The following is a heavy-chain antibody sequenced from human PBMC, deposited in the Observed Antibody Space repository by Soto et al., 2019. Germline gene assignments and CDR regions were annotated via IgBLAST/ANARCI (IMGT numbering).Heavy chain of an antibody. J-gene: IGHJ5*02. D-gene: IGHD6-13*01. Sequence: QVQLVQSGAELKKPGSSLKVSCKASGGNFTNYGISWVRQAPGQGLEWMGGIIPLFGTTNYAHKFRGRVTVTADESTNTVYMELSSLRSEDTVIYYCARAHGTSWYNWFDPWGQGTLVTVSS. CDR2: IIPLFGTT. CDR1: GGNFTNYG. CDR3: ARAHGTSWYNWFDP. V-gene: IGHV1-69*01.